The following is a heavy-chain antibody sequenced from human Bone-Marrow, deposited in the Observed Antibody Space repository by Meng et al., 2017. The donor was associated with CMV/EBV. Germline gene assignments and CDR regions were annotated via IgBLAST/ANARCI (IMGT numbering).Heavy chain of an antibody. CDR2: IYPNSGDT. V-gene: IGHV1-2*02. J-gene: IGHJ4*02. D-gene: IGHD2-15*01. CDR3: ARFHGGSYFDY. CDR1: GYTFTSYG. Sequence: ASVKVSCKASGYTFTSYGISWVRQAPGQGLEWMGWIYPNSGDTYYAQNFQGRVTMIRDTSISTASMELSSLRSDDTAVYFCARFHGGSYFDYWGQGTLVTVSS.